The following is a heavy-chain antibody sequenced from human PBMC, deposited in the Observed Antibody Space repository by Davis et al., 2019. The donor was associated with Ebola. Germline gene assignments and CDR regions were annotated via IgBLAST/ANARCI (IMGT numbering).Heavy chain of an antibody. CDR1: GFTFSGSA. CDR3: TSTWSTIDY. D-gene: IGHD1-14*01. CDR2: IRSKANSYAT. J-gene: IGHJ4*02. V-gene: IGHV3-73*01. Sequence: GGFLRLSCAASGFTFSGSAMHWVRQASGKGLEWVGRIRSKANSYATAYAASVKGRFTISRDDSKNTAYLQMNSLKTEDTAVYYCTSTWSTIDYWGQGTLVTVSS.